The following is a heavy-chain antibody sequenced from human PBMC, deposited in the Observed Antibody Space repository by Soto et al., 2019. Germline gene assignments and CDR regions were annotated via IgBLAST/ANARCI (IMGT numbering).Heavy chain of an antibody. D-gene: IGHD6-19*01. V-gene: IGHV4-31*03. CDR3: ARPTRQWLGLRYYYGMDV. J-gene: IGHJ6*02. CDR2: IYYSGST. CDR1: GGSISSGGYY. Sequence: ASETLSLTCTVSGGSISSGGYYWSWIRQHPGKGLEWIGYIYYSGSTNYNPSLKSRVTISVDTSKNQFSLKLSSVTAADTAVYYCARPTRQWLGLRYYYGMDVWGQGTAVTVSS.